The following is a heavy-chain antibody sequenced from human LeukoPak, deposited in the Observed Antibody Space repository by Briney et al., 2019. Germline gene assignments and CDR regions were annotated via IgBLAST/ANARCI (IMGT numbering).Heavy chain of an antibody. CDR1: GYTFTGYY. J-gene: IGHJ4*02. CDR3: ARDDGMVYTKFVDY. CDR2: ISVDNGNT. D-gene: IGHD2-8*01. Sequence: GASVKVSCKASGYTFTGYYMHWVRQAPGQGLEWMGWISVDNGNTNYAQKVQGRVTMTTDTSTSTGYMELRNLRSDDTAVYYCARDDGMVYTKFVDYWGQGTLVTVSS. V-gene: IGHV1-18*04.